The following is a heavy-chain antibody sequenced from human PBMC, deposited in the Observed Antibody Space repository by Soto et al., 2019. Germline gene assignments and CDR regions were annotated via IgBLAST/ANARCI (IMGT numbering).Heavy chain of an antibody. CDR1: GFTFSTYS. V-gene: IGHV3-21*01. Sequence: EVQLVESGGGLVKPGGSLRLSCAASGFTFSTYSMNWVRQAPGKGLEWVSSISSSSSYIYYADSVKGRFTISRDNAKNSLYMQMNSLRAEDTAVYYGARGPYYYDSSGYTDYWGQGTLVTVSS. D-gene: IGHD3-22*01. J-gene: IGHJ4*02. CDR3: ARGPYYYDSSGYTDY. CDR2: ISSSSSYI.